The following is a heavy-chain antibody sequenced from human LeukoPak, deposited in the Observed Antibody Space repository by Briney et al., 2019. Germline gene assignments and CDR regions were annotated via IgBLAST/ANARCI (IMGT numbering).Heavy chain of an antibody. V-gene: IGHV4-34*01. CDR1: GGSFSDYY. J-gene: IGHJ4*02. D-gene: IGHD2-8*01. CDR3: ARGNGHGGRGFDY. CDR2: INHSGST. Sequence: SETLSLTCAVCGGSFSDYYWSWIRQPPGKGLEWIGEINHSGSTNYNPSLKSRVTISVDTSKNQFSLKLSSVTAADTAVYYCARGNGHGGRGFDYWGQGTLVTVSS.